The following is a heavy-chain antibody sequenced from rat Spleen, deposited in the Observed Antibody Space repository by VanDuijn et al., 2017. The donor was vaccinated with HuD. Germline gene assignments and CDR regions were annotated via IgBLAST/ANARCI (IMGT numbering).Heavy chain of an antibody. J-gene: IGHJ2*01. CDR3: VQHEWYFDY. CDR2: MWNGGTT. Sequence: QVRLTESGPRLVQPSQTLSVTCTVSGFSLTSYHVSWVRQPPGKGLEWIGAMWNGGTTDYNSTLKSRLSISRDTSKNQVFLEMNSLQTDDTGTYYCVQHEWYFDYWGQGVMVTVSS. V-gene: IGHV2-61*01. CDR1: GFSLTSYH.